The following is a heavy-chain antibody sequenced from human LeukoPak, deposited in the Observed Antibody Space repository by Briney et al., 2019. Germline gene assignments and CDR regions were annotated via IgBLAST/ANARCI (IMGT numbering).Heavy chain of an antibody. CDR1: GFTFNTYW. CDR2: IKGDGSAK. J-gene: IGHJ3*02. V-gene: IGHV3-7*01. Sequence: PGGSLRLSCVASGFTFNTYWMTWVRQAPGKGLEWVAFIKGDGSAKKYVDSVKGRFTISRDNAKNSLFLQMNSLRAEDTAVYYCARDRGWIQHDIWGQGTMVTVSS. CDR3: ARDRGWIQHDI. D-gene: IGHD5-18*01.